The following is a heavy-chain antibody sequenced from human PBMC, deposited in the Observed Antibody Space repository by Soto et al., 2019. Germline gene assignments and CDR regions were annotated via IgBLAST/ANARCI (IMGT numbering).Heavy chain of an antibody. CDR1: GFTLSRYT. CDR2: NSWDGGTS. Sequence: GGSLRLSCAASGFTLSRYTMHWVRQAPGKGLEWVALNSWDGGTSAYADSVKGRFTVSRDNKKSFLYLQMDSLGPDDTALYYCVKDGDTTGYYFPYYFDHWGQGAPVTVFS. CDR3: VKDGDTTGYYFPYYFDH. D-gene: IGHD3-22*01. J-gene: IGHJ4*02. V-gene: IGHV3-43*01.